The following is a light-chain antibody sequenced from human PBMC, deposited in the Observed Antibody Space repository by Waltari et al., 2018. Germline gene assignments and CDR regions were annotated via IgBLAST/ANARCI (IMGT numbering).Light chain of an antibody. J-gene: IGKJ4*01. V-gene: IGKV4-1*01. CDR1: QSLLYSFNNKNF. Sequence: IVMTQSPDSLAVSPGERVTVNCKSSQSLLYSFNNKNFLAWYQQKPGQAPKLLIYWASTRESVVPDRFSGSGSGTDFTLTINGLQAEDVAVYYCQQSYDLPLTFGGGTKVEIK. CDR2: WAS. CDR3: QQSYDLPLT.